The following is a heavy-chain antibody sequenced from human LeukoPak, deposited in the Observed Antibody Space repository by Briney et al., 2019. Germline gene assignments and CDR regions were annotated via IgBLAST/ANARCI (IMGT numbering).Heavy chain of an antibody. V-gene: IGHV4-34*01. J-gene: IGHJ4*02. Sequence: PSETLPLTCAVYGGSFSGYYWSWIRQPPGKGLEWIGEINHSGSTNYNPSLKSRVTISVDTSKNQFSLKLSSVTATDTAVYYCARGEGLEYYFDYWGQGTLVTVSS. D-gene: IGHD3-3*01. CDR1: GGSFSGYY. CDR3: ARGEGLEYYFDY. CDR2: INHSGST.